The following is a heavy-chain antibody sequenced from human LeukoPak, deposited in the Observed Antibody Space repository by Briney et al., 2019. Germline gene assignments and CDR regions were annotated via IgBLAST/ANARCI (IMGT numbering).Heavy chain of an antibody. CDR1: GYTFTGYY. Sequence: GASVKVSCKASGYTFTGYYMHWVRQAPGQGLEWMGWINPNSGGTNYAQKFQGRVTMTRDTSISTAYMELSRLRSDDTAVYYCAGTYYDFWSGPPGFDYWGQGTLVTVSS. CDR3: AGTYYDFWSGPPGFDY. J-gene: IGHJ4*02. CDR2: INPNSGGT. D-gene: IGHD3-3*01. V-gene: IGHV1-2*02.